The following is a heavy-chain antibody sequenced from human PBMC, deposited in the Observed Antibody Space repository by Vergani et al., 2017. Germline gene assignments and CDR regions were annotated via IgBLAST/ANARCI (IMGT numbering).Heavy chain of an antibody. J-gene: IGHJ6*02. CDR3: AKANPRNSGYDYLYYYHAMDV. CDR1: GFTFNHYA. CDR2: ISGSGGST. Sequence: EVRLVESGGGLVKPGGSLRLSCAASGFTFNHYAMNWVRQAPGKGLEWVSGISGSGGSTYYAGSVKGRFTISRDSSKNTLYLQMNSLSAGDTAVYYCAKANPRNSGYDYLYYYHAMDVWGQGTTVTVSS. V-gene: IGHV3-23*04. D-gene: IGHD5-12*01.